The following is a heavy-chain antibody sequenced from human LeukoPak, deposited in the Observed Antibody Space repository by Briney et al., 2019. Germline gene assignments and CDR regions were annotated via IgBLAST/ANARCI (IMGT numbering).Heavy chain of an antibody. CDR3: ARGVVAAPQTVDY. J-gene: IGHJ4*02. CDR2: IYYSGST. Sequence: SETLSLTCTVSGDSISGFYWSWIRQPPGKGLEWIGYIYYSGSTNYNPSLKSRVTTSVDTSKNQFSLKLNSVSAADTAVYYCARGVVAAPQTVDYWGQGTLVTVSS. CDR1: GDSISGFY. D-gene: IGHD2-15*01. V-gene: IGHV4-59*01.